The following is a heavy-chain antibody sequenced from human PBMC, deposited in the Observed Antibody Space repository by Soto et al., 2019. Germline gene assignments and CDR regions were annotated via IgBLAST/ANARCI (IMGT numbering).Heavy chain of an antibody. J-gene: IGHJ6*03. Sequence: QVQLVQSGPEVKKSGSSVKVSCKVSGGTLSSETISWLRQAPGQGLEWMGRIIPLLGIGNYAQKFQGRVTITEYIFTNTGYMELSSLTSQDTAIYYCAREEGYYNMWIFPVYYMDVWGNGTTVTVSS. CDR2: IIPLLGIG. CDR3: AREEGYYNMWIFPVYYMDV. D-gene: IGHD3-9*01. CDR1: GGTLSSET. V-gene: IGHV1-69*08.